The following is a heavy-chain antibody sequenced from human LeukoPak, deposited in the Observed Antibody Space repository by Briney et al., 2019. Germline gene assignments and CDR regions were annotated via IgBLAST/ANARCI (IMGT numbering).Heavy chain of an antibody. Sequence: SVKVSCKASGGTFSSYAISWVRQAPGQGLEWMGRIIPILGIANYAQEFQGRVTITADKSTSTAYMELSSLRSEDTAVYYCASASITMVRGVIIMWAFDIWGQGTMVTVSS. CDR3: ASASITMVRGVIIMWAFDI. D-gene: IGHD3-10*01. J-gene: IGHJ3*02. V-gene: IGHV1-69*04. CDR2: IIPILGIA. CDR1: GGTFSSYA.